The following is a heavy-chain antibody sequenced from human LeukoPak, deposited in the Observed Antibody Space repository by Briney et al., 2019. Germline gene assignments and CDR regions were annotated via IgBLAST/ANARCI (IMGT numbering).Heavy chain of an antibody. Sequence: SSETLSLTCTVSGGSLNHYYWSWIRQPPGKGLEWIGYIYHSGSTNYNPSLKSRVTISLDTSKNQFSLKLSSVTAADTAVYYCAREGPTTVTTFNWFDPWGQGTLVTVSS. V-gene: IGHV4-59*01. CDR1: GGSLNHYY. D-gene: IGHD4-11*01. CDR3: AREGPTTVTTFNWFDP. CDR2: IYHSGST. J-gene: IGHJ5*02.